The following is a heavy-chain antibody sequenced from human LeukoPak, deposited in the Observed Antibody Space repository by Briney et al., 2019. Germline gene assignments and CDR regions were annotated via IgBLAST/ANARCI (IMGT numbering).Heavy chain of an antibody. CDR3: ARDHRLRYFDWVAKVDP. CDR1: GYTFTSYG. J-gene: IGHJ5*02. V-gene: IGHV1-18*01. CDR2: ISAYNGNT. D-gene: IGHD3-9*01. Sequence: ASVKVSCKASGYTFTSYGISWVRQAPGQGLEWMGWISAYNGNTNYAQKLQGRVTMTTDTSTSTAYMELRSLRSDDTAVYYCARDHRLRYFDWVAKVDPWGQGTLVTVSS.